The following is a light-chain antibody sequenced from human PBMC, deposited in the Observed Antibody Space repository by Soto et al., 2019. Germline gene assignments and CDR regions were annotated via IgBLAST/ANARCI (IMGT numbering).Light chain of an antibody. V-gene: IGKV1-33*01. CDR3: QQYDNLPLT. Sequence: DIQMTQSPSSLSASVGERVTITCQASQDISNYLNWYQQKPGKAPKLLIYDASNLETGVPSRFSGSGSGTDFTFTISSLQPEDIATYYCQQYDNLPLTFGGGTEVEIK. CDR1: QDISNY. CDR2: DAS. J-gene: IGKJ4*01.